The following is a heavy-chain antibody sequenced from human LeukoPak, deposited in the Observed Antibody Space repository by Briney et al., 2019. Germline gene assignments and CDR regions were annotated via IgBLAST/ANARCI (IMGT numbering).Heavy chain of an antibody. CDR2: ISSSSSYI. V-gene: IGHV3-21*01. Sequence: PGGSLRLSCAASGFTFSSYSMNWVRQAPGKGLEWVSSISSSSSYIYYADSVKGRFTISRDNAKNSLYLQMNSLRAEDTAVYYCARERVVPAPGLDYWGQGTLVTVSS. CDR3: ARERVVPAPGLDY. D-gene: IGHD2-2*01. J-gene: IGHJ4*02. CDR1: GFTFSSYS.